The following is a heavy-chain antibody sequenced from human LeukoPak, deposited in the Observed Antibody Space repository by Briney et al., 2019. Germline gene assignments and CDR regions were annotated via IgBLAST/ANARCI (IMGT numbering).Heavy chain of an antibody. CDR3: ARMMTTVTTIGWNWFDP. CDR1: GVTLSSYA. J-gene: IGHJ5*02. Sequence: GGSLRLSCTASGVTLSSYAMSWARQAPGKGLEWVSGISSSGSGGNTYYADSVKGRFTISRDSSKNTLFLHMNSLRAEDTAVYYCARMMTTVTTIGWNWFDPWGRGTLVTVSS. V-gene: IGHV3-23*01. CDR2: ISSSGSGGNT. D-gene: IGHD4-17*01.